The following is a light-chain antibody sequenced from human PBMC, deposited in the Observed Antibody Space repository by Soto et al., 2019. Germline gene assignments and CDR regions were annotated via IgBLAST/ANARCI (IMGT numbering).Light chain of an antibody. CDR3: QNYNGAPYA. J-gene: IGKJ2*01. CDR2: EAS. V-gene: IGKV1-27*01. CDR1: QAISNF. Sequence: DIQMTQSPLSLSASVGARVTITCRASQAISNFVAWYQQKPGNFPSLLIYEASTLQARVPSRFSGRGSGTTFSLTISSLQPEDVATYYCQNYNGAPYAFGEGTKLEI.